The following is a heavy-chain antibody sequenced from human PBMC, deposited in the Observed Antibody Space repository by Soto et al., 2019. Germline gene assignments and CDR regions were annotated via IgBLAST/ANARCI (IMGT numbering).Heavy chain of an antibody. CDR1: GFTFSSCS. CDR3: ASWPDAADY. V-gene: IGHV3-48*02. D-gene: IGHD6-25*01. CDR2: ISSTSSTI. J-gene: IGHJ4*02. Sequence: EVQLVESGGGLVQLGGSLRLSCAASGFTFSSCSMNWVRQAPGKGLEWLSYISSTSSTIYYADSVKGRFTISRDNAKNALYLQMNSLRDEDTAVYYCASWPDAADYWGQGTLVTVSS.